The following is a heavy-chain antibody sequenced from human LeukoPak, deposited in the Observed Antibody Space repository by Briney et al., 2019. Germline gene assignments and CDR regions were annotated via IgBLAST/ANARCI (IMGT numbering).Heavy chain of an antibody. D-gene: IGHD3-16*01. V-gene: IGHV3-53*01. CDR1: GFTVSSNY. J-gene: IGHJ3*02. Sequence: GGSLRLSCAASGFTVSSNYMSWVRQAPGKGLEWVSVIYSGGGAYYADSVKGRFTIPRDNSKNTLYLQMNSLRAEDTAVYYCARDSPLWGDAFDIWGQGTMVTVSS. CDR2: IYSGGGA. CDR3: ARDSPLWGDAFDI.